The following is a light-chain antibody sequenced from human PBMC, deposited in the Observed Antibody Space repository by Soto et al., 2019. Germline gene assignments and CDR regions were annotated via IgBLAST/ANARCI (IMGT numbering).Light chain of an antibody. Sequence: EIVLTQSPGTLSLSPGERATLSCRASQSVNSNYLAWYQQKPGQGPRLLMYGASSRATGIPDRFSDSGSGTDFTLTISRLEPEDFAVYYCQQYDSSPRTFGQGTKVEIK. V-gene: IGKV3-20*01. CDR3: QQYDSSPRT. CDR2: GAS. J-gene: IGKJ1*01. CDR1: QSVNSNY.